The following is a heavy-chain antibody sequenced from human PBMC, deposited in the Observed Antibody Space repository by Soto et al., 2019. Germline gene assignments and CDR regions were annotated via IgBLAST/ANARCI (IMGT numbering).Heavy chain of an antibody. Sequence: QVQLVQSGAEVMKPGASVKVSCKASGYTFTSYYMHWVRQAPGQGLEWMGIINPSGGSTSYAQKFQGRVTMTRDTSTSTVYMELSSLRSEDTAVYYCAMGYCSGGSCPPFDAFDIWGQGTMVTVSS. CDR1: GYTFTSYY. J-gene: IGHJ3*02. V-gene: IGHV1-46*03. D-gene: IGHD2-15*01. CDR3: AMGYCSGGSCPPFDAFDI. CDR2: INPSGGST.